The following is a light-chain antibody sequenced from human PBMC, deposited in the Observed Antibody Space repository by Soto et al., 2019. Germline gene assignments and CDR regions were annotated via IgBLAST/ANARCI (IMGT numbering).Light chain of an antibody. CDR2: DAS. Sequence: IVMTQSPATLSVSPVERATLSCRAGQSVSSNSLAWYQQKPGQAPRLLIYDASIRATGIPDRFSGGGSGTDFTLTISRLEPEDFAVYYCQQFSSYPLTSAGGSKADIK. V-gene: IGKV3-20*01. CDR1: QSVSSNS. CDR3: QQFSSYPLT. J-gene: IGKJ4*01.